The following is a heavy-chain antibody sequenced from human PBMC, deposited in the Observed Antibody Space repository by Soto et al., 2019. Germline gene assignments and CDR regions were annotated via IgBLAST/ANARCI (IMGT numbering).Heavy chain of an antibody. V-gene: IGHV3-74*01. D-gene: IGHD3-9*01. CDR2: ISSDGSST. CDR1: GFSFRSYW. J-gene: IGHJ4*02. Sequence: EVQLVESGGGLVQSGGSLGLSCAASGFSFRSYWMHWVRQAPGKGLVWVARISSDGSSTTYADSAKGRFTISRDNAANTLYLQMSSPRAEDTAVYYCAREYYGVLTGYYNDYWGQGTLVTVSS. CDR3: AREYYGVLTGYYNDY.